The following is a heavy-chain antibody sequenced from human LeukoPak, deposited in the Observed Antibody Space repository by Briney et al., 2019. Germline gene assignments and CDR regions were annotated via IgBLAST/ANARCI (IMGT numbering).Heavy chain of an antibody. Sequence: ASVKVSCKASGYTFTGYYMHWVRQAPGQGLEWMGWINPNSGGTNYAQKFQGRVTMTRDTSISTAYMELSRLRSDDMAVYYCASAYSSSWWGDYWGQGTLVTVSS. CDR2: INPNSGGT. CDR3: ASAYSSSWWGDY. J-gene: IGHJ4*02. D-gene: IGHD6-13*01. CDR1: GYTFTGYY. V-gene: IGHV1-2*02.